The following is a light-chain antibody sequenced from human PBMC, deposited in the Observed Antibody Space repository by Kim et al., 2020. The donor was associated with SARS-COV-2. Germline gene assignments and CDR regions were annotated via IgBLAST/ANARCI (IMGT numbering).Light chain of an antibody. CDR1: VLAKKY. J-gene: IGLJ3*02. Sequence: SYELTQPSSVSVSPGQTARITCSGDVLAKKYARWFQQKPGQAPVLVIYKDRERPSGIPERFSGSSSGTTVTLTISGAQVVDEADYYCYSAPNNSLRLFGGGTQLTVL. V-gene: IGLV3-27*01. CDR2: KDR. CDR3: YSAPNNSLRL.